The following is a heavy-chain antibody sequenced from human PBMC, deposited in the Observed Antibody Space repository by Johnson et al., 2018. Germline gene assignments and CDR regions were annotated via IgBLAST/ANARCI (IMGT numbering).Heavy chain of an antibody. D-gene: IGHD3-10*01. Sequence: VQLQESGGGLVQPGGSLKLSCAASGFTFSGSALHWVRQASGKGLEWVGSIRSKPNNYATRYAASVKDRFTIPRDDSKNTAYLQMNSLKTEDTAVYYCTRHEYYGDLPFDYWGQGTLVAVSS. CDR2: IRSKPNNYAT. CDR1: GFTFSGSA. J-gene: IGHJ4*02. V-gene: IGHV3-73*01. CDR3: TRHEYYGDLPFDY.